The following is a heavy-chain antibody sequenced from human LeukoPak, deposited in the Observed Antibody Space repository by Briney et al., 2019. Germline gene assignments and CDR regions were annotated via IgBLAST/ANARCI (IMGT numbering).Heavy chain of an antibody. CDR3: AREVFCSGFSFDP. CDR1: GFTFSSYW. CDR2: KNSDGSST. V-gene: IGHV3-74*01. D-gene: IGHD3-3*01. J-gene: IGHJ5*02. Sequence: GGSLRLSCPAYGFTFSSYWMHWVRQAPGKGLVWVSRKNSDGSSTRYADSVNGRFTIPIDNAKNTLYLQMNRLRAEDTAVYYCAREVFCSGFSFDPWGQGTLVTVSS.